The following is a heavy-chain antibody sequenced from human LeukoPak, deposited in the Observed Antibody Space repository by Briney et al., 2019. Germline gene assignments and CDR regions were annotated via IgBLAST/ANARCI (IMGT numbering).Heavy chain of an antibody. CDR1: GFTFSSYG. Sequence: GGSLRLSCAASGFTFSSYGMHWVRQAPGKGLEWVAFIRYDGSNKYYADSVKGRFTISRDNSKNTLYVQMNSLRAEDTAVYYCAKGDYVRLWGTFDIWGQGTTVTVSS. J-gene: IGHJ3*02. V-gene: IGHV3-30*02. CDR2: IRYDGSNK. CDR3: AKGDYVRLWGTFDI. D-gene: IGHD3-16*01.